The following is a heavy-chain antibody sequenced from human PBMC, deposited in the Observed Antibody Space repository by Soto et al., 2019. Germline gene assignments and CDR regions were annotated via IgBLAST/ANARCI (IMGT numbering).Heavy chain of an antibody. D-gene: IGHD1-26*01. CDR3: AAGSSGSYYSYYGLDV. CDR2: IVVGTDNT. J-gene: IGHJ6*01. Sequence: QMPLAQSGPEVKEPGTSVKVSCEASGFTLSNSPVQWLRQARGQRLEWIGWIVVGTDNTNFAQKFQERVTITGDMSTSTVYMELRSLRSDDTAVYYCAAGSSGSYYSYYGLDVWGQGTTVTVSS. CDR1: GFTLSNSP. V-gene: IGHV1-58*01.